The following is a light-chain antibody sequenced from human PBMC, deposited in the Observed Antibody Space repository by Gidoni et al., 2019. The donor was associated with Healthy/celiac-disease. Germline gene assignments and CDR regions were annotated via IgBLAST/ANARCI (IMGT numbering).Light chain of an antibody. V-gene: IGKV3-20*01. CDR2: GAS. CDR3: QQYGSSSWT. Sequence: EIVLTQSPGTLSVSPGDRATLSCRASQSVSSSNLAWYQQKPGQAPRLLLYGASSRATGIPDRFSGSGSGTDFTLTISRLEPEDLAVYYCQQYGSSSWTLGQGTKVEIK. CDR1: QSVSSSN. J-gene: IGKJ1*01.